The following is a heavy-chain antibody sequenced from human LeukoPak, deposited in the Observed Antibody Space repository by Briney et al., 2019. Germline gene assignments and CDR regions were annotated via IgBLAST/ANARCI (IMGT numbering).Heavy chain of an antibody. V-gene: IGHV3-30*18. J-gene: IGHJ4*02. CDR3: AKDLGSTWYPNFDS. CDR2: ISYDGNMK. CDR1: GFSFSTFG. D-gene: IGHD6-13*01. Sequence: PGGSLRLSCAASGFSFSTFGMHWVRQAPGKGLEWVAAISYDGNMKYYADSVKGRLTISRDNSKNTLYLEMNSLRAEDTAVYYCAKDLGSTWYPNFDSWGQGTLASVSS.